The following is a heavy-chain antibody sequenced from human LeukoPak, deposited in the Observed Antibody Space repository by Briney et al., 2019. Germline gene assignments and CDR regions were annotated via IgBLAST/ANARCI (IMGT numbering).Heavy chain of an antibody. V-gene: IGHV3-9*01. J-gene: IGHJ4*02. CDR2: ISWNSGSR. CDR1: GFTFDDCA. Sequence: GGSLRLSYAASGFTFDDCAMHWVRQAPGKGLEWVSGISWNSGSRGYADSVKGRFTISRDNAKNSLYLQMNSLRAEDTALYYCAKGKRHLFSSSGFDYWGQGTLVTVSS. CDR3: AKGKRHLFSSSGFDY. D-gene: IGHD6-6*01.